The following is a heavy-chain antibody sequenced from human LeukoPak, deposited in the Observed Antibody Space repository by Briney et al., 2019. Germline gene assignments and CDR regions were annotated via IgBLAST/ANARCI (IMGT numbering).Heavy chain of an antibody. J-gene: IGHJ4*02. D-gene: IGHD3-22*01. CDR1: GFTFSSYA. CDR3: AKDSPYYYDSSGYSDY. Sequence: GWSLRLSCAASGFTFSSYAMSWVRQARGKGLEWVSAISGSGGSTYYADSVKGRFTISRDNSKNTLYLQMNSLRAEDTAVYYCAKDSPYYYDSSGYSDYWGQGTLVTVSS. V-gene: IGHV3-23*01. CDR2: ISGSGGST.